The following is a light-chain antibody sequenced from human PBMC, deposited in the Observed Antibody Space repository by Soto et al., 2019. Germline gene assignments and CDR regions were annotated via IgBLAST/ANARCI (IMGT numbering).Light chain of an antibody. CDR2: GAS. CDR1: QSVSSSY. J-gene: IGKJ3*01. V-gene: IGKV3-20*01. CDR3: QQYGSSPRFT. Sequence: EIVLTQSPGTLSLSPGERATLSCRAIQSVSSSYLAWYQQKPGQAPRLLIYGASSRATGIPDRFSGSGSGTAFTLTISRLEPEDFAVYYCQQYGSSPRFTFGPGTKVDIK.